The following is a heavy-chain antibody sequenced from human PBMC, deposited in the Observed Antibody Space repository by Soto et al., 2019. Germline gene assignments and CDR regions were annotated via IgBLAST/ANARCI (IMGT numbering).Heavy chain of an antibody. J-gene: IGHJ4*02. V-gene: IGHV3-23*01. Sequence: GGSLRLSCAASGFTFSSYAMHWVRQAPGKGLEWVSSITNNADSTYYADSVRGRFTISRDNSRNTLYLQINNLRAEDTAIYYCAKGRPAGSFYQLSHYWGQGTLVTVSS. CDR2: ITNNADST. D-gene: IGHD3-10*01. CDR3: AKGRPAGSFYQLSHY. CDR1: GFTFSSYA.